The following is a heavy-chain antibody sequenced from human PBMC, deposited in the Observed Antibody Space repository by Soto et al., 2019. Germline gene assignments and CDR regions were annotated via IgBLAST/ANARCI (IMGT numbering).Heavy chain of an antibody. CDR3: ARLLLRGAYSSPLGDYYYGMDV. Sequence: GESLKISCKGSGYSFTSYWIGWVRQMPGKGLEWMGIIYPGDSDTRYSPSFQGQVTISADKSISTAYLQWSSLKASDTAMYYCARLLLRGAYSSPLGDYYYGMDVWGQGTTVTVSS. D-gene: IGHD3-22*01. V-gene: IGHV5-51*01. CDR2: IYPGDSDT. CDR1: GYSFTSYW. J-gene: IGHJ6*02.